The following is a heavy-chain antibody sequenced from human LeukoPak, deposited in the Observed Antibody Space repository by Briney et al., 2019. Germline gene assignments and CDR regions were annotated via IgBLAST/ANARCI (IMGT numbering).Heavy chain of an antibody. V-gene: IGHV4-34*01. CDR3: ARPLTGYSYFDY. D-gene: IGHD3-9*01. CDR2: VYYSGST. Sequence: SETLSLTCAVYGGSFSGYYWSWIRQPPGKGLEWIGSVYYSGSTSYNPPLKSRVTISVDTSKNQFSLKLNSVTAADTAVYYCARPLTGYSYFDYWGQGTLVTVSS. CDR1: GGSFSGYY. J-gene: IGHJ4*02.